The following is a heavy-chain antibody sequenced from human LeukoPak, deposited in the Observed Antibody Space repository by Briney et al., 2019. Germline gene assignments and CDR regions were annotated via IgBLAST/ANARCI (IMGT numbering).Heavy chain of an antibody. V-gene: IGHV2-70*04. D-gene: IGHD5-12*01. CDR1: GVSISSYS. J-gene: IGHJ4*02. CDR3: ARRGPNGYEFYVH. Sequence: TLSLTCTVSGVSISSYSRSWIRQPPGKALESLARIDWDDDKYYSTSLKTRLTISKDTSKNQVVLTMTNMDPVDTATYYCARRGPNGYEFYVHWGQGTLVTVSS. CDR2: IDWDDDK.